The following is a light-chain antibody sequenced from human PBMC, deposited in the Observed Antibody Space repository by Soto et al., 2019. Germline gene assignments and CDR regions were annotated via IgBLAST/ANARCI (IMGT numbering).Light chain of an antibody. CDR3: QQYGHLPPYT. J-gene: IGKJ2*01. CDR1: QSVSRK. Sequence: EIVMTQSPATLSVSPGERVTLSCRASQSVSRKLAWYQQKPGQAPRLLIYGTTTRATGIPARFSGSGSGTEFTLTISSLQSEDFGIYYCQQYGHLPPYTFGQGTTLEPK. V-gene: IGKV3-15*01. CDR2: GTT.